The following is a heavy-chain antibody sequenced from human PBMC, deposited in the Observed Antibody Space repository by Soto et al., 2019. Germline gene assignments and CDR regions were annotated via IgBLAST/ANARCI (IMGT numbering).Heavy chain of an antibody. V-gene: IGHV1-69*02. CDR2: IIPILGIA. J-gene: IGHJ6*02. CDR3: ARGRYIRYFDWLLNSYYGMDV. D-gene: IGHD3-9*01. CDR1: GGTFSSYT. Sequence: QVQLVQSGAEVKKPGSSVKVSCKASGGTFSSYTISWVRQAPGQGLEWMGRIIPILGIANYAQKFQGRVTITADKSTSTAYMELSSLRSEDTAVYYCARGRYIRYFDWLLNSYYGMDVWGQGTTVTVSS.